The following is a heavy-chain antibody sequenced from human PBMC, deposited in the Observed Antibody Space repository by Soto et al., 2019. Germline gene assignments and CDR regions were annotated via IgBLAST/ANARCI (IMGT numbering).Heavy chain of an antibody. J-gene: IGHJ5*02. V-gene: IGHV4-59*12. Sequence: SLTCTVSGDSISSNQWGWIRQPPGKGLEWIGYISKSGSANHNPSLKSRVTISVDTSKNQFSLKLSSVTAADTAVYYCARGRYCSSTSCHRRSWFDPWGQGTLVTVS. D-gene: IGHD2-2*01. CDR2: ISKSGSA. CDR3: ARGRYCSSTSCHRRSWFDP. CDR1: GDSISSNQ.